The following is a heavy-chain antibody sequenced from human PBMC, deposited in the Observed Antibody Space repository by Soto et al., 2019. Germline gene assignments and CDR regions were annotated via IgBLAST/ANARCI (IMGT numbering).Heavy chain of an antibody. CDR2: IRFDGTDE. J-gene: IGHJ4*02. D-gene: IGHD1-7*01. CDR1: KSIFTGYG. CDR3: AREGIGGTAFRGSLDY. Sequence: QVLLVESGGGVAQPGRSLRLSCAASKSIFTGYGMHWVRQTPGKGLEWVAVIRFDGTDEHYADSVTGQFTIPRDNSKNMLYLQMNSQRAEDTAVSYCAREGIGGTAFRGSLDYWGKGTLVTAST. V-gene: IGHV3-33*01.